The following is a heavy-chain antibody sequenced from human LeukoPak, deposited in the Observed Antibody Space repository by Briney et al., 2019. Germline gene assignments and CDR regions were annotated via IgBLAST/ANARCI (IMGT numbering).Heavy chain of an antibody. CDR3: AGHHPRNTVDF. J-gene: IGHJ4*02. V-gene: IGHV4-59*08. CDR1: GGSISSYY. D-gene: IGHD2-8*02. CDR2: ISDIGSI. Sequence: SETLSLTCTVSGGSISSYYWSWIRQPPGKGLEWIAYISDIGSINCNPSLKSRVTISLETSKNQFSLKLSSVTAADTAVYYCAGHHPRNTVDFWGQGTLVTVSS.